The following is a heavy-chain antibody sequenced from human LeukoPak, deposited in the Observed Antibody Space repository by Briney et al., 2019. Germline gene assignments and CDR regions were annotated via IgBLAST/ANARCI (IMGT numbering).Heavy chain of an antibody. CDR2: INPNSGGT. CDR1: GYTFTGYY. D-gene: IGHD6-19*01. J-gene: IGHJ4*02. Sequence: ASVKVSCKASGYTFTGYYMHWVRQAPGQGLEWMGWINPNSGGTNYAQKFQGRVIMTRDTSISTAYMELSRLRSDDTAVYYCARRGSGWYYFDYWGQGTLVTVSS. V-gene: IGHV1-2*02. CDR3: ARRGSGWYYFDY.